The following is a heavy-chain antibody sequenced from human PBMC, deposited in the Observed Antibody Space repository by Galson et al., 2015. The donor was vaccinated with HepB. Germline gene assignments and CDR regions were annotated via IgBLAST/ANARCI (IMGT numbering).Heavy chain of an antibody. J-gene: IGHJ1*01. CDR3: AREGRGAAGTVEI. V-gene: IGHV4-4*07. CDR2: VHFTGST. Sequence: SETLSLTCTVSGGSISNYYWSWIRQPAEKGLEWIGRVHFTGSTNYNPSLMSRVTMSLDTSKNQFSLRLTSMTAADTAVYYCAREGRGAAGTVEIWGQGTLVTVSS. D-gene: IGHD6-25*01. CDR1: GGSISNYY.